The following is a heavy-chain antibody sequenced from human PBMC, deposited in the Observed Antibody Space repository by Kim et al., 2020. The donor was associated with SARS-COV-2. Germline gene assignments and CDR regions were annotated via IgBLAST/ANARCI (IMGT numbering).Heavy chain of an antibody. D-gene: IGHD5-18*01. Sequence: ASVKVSCKASGYTFSNYYMYWVRQAPGQGLEWQGLEWMGIINPSGRGTSYAQKFQGRVTMTRDTSTNTLYMELRGLRSDDTAVYYCARGGDTALPDYWGQ. CDR2: INPSGRGT. J-gene: IGHJ4*02. V-gene: IGHV1-46*01. CDR3: ARGGDTALPDY. CDR1: GYTFSNYY.